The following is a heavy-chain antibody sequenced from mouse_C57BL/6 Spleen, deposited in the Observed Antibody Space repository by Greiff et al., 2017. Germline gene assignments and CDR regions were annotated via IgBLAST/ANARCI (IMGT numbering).Heavy chain of an antibody. Sequence: SGAELVKPGASVKLSCTASGFNIKDYYMHWVKQRPEQGLEWIGRIDPEDGETKYTPKFQGKATITADTSSNTAYLQLSSLTSEDTAVYDCDRSYCDYGRGAWFAYWGQGTLVTVSA. CDR2: IDPEDGET. V-gene: IGHV14-2*01. CDR1: GFNIKDYY. CDR3: DRSYCDYGRGAWFAY. J-gene: IGHJ3*01. D-gene: IGHD2-4*01.